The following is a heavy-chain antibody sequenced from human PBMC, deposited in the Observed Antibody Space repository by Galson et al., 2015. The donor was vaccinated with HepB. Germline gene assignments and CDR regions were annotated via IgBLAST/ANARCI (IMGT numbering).Heavy chain of an antibody. Sequence: LRLSCAASGFAFSDYYMSWIRQAPGKGLDWVSSISSGGTTIYYADSVKGRFTISRDNAKNSLYLQMNSLRAEDTAVYYCARATLGWFDPWGQGTLVTVSS. CDR1: GFAFSDYY. D-gene: IGHD2/OR15-2a*01. J-gene: IGHJ5*02. CDR3: ARATLGWFDP. CDR2: ISSGGTTI. V-gene: IGHV3-11*01.